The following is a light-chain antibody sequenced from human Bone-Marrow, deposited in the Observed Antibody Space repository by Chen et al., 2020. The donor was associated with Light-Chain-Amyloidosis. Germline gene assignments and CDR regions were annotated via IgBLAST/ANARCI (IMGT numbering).Light chain of an antibody. CDR1: SSAVAGDTQ. Sequence: QSALTPPASVSGSPGQSITISSTGTSSAVAGDTQVSWYQQPPDKAPKLMIYAVTNRPSWVPDRFSGSKSDNTASLTNSGLQTEDEADYFCRSYTITNTLVFGSETRVTVL. V-gene: IGLV2-14*01. J-gene: IGLJ1*01. CDR2: AVT. CDR3: RSYTITNTLV.